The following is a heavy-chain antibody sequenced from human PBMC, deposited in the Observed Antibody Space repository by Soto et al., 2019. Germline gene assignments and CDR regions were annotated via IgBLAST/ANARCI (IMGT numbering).Heavy chain of an antibody. CDR3: GRVSVAGTTLCGFDY. Sequence: ASVKVSCKASGYTFTSYYMHWVRQAPGQGLEWMGIINPSGGSTSYAQKFQGRVTMTRDTSTSTVYMELSSLRSEDTAVYYCGRVSVAGTTLCGFDYWGHGTLVTVSS. V-gene: IGHV1-46*03. D-gene: IGHD1-7*01. CDR2: INPSGGST. J-gene: IGHJ4*01. CDR1: GYTFTSYY.